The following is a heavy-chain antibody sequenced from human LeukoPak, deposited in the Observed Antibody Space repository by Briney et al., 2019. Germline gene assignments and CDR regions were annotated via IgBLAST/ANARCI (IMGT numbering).Heavy chain of an antibody. V-gene: IGHV1-69*01. Sequence: ASVKVSCKASGNSISNYAVSWVRQAPGQGFEWMGGIIPIFGTADYAQKFQGRVTITADQSTSTTYMALSSLKSEDAATYYCTTRACHAGGCSSSFYYYYGLHFWGQGTTVSVSS. D-gene: IGHD3-16*01. CDR1: GNSISNYA. J-gene: IGHJ6*02. CDR2: IIPIFGTA. CDR3: TTRACHAGGCSSSFYYYYGLHF.